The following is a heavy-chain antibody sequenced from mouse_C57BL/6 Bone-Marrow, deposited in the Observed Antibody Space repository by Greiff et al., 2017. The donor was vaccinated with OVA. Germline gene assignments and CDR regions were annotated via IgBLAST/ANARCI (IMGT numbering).Heavy chain of an antibody. D-gene: IGHD1-1*01. J-gene: IGHJ1*03. CDR1: GYTFTSYD. V-gene: IGHV1-85*01. Sequence: QVQLQQSGPELVKPGASVKLSCKASGYTFTSYDINWVKQRPGQGLEWIGWIYPRDGSTKYNEKFKGKATLTVDTSSSTAYMELHSLTSEDAAVYFGARREVVAWYWYFDVWGTGTTVTVSS. CDR3: ARREVVAWYWYFDV. CDR2: IYPRDGST.